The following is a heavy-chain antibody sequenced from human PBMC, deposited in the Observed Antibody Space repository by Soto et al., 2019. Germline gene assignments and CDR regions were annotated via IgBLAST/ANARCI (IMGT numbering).Heavy chain of an antibody. CDR3: TRALGVYDY. Sequence: PGGSLRLSCAASGFTFSGSAMHWVRQASGKGLEWVGRIRSKANSYATAYAASVKGRFTISRDDSKNTAYLQMNSLRTEDTAVYYCTRALGVYDYWGQGTLVTVSS. J-gene: IGHJ4*02. CDR1: GFTFSGSA. D-gene: IGHD3-10*01. CDR2: IRSKANSYAT. V-gene: IGHV3-73*01.